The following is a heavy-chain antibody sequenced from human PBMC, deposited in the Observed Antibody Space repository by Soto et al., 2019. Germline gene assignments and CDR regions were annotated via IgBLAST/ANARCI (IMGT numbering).Heavy chain of an antibody. CDR3: ASNGQQQLVPIYFDY. J-gene: IGHJ4*02. V-gene: IGHV4-39*01. CDR2: IYYSGST. D-gene: IGHD6-13*01. Sequence: SETLSLTCTLSGGSISSSSYYWGWIRQPPGKGLEWIGSIYYSGSTYYNPSLKSRVTISVDTSKNQFSLKLSSVTAADTAVYYCASNGQQQLVPIYFDYWGQGTLVTVSS. CDR1: GGSISSSSYY.